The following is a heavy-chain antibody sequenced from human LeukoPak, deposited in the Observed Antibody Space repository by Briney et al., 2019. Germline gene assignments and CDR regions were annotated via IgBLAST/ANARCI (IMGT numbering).Heavy chain of an antibody. Sequence: SETLSLTCTVSGGSISSSSYYWGWIRQPPGKGLEWIGSIYYSGSTYYNPSLKSRVTISVDTSKNQFSLKLRSVTAADTAVYYCARIRFSRPFDPWGQGTLVTVSS. CDR1: GGSISSSSYY. V-gene: IGHV4-39*01. J-gene: IGHJ5*02. D-gene: IGHD3-3*01. CDR2: IYYSGST. CDR3: ARIRFSRPFDP.